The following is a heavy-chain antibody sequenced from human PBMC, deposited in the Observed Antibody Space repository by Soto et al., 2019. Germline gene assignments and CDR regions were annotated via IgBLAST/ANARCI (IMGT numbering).Heavy chain of an antibody. J-gene: IGHJ4*02. CDR1: GFSLSTGGVG. CDR2: IYWDDDK. Sequence: SGPTLVNPTQTLTLTCTFSGFSLSTGGVGVGWIRQPPGKALEWLALIYWDDDKRYSPSLKSRLTITKDTSKNQVVLTMTNMDPVDTATYYCAHSGSGYCSGGSCYGYWGQGTLVTVSS. D-gene: IGHD2-15*01. CDR3: AHSGSGYCSGGSCYGY. V-gene: IGHV2-5*02.